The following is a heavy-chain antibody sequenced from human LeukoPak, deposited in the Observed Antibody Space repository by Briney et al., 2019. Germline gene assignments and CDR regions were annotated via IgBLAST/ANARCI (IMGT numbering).Heavy chain of an antibody. CDR2: IYHSGST. J-gene: IGHJ5*02. Sequence: SETLSLTCTVSGGSISSYYWGWIRQPPGKGPEWIGSIYHSGSTYYNPSLKSRVTISVDTSKNQFSLKLSSVTAADTAVYYCAREAPHGSWEQRGVNWFDPWGQGTLVTVSS. CDR3: AREAPHGSWEQRGVNWFDP. D-gene: IGHD6-13*01. CDR1: GGSISSYY. V-gene: IGHV4-38-2*02.